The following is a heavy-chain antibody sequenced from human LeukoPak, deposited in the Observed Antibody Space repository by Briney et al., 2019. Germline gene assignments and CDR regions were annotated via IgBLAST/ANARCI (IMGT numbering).Heavy chain of an antibody. CDR3: ATSGSDSSGYYYYMDV. CDR2: FDHEDGET. V-gene: IGHV1-24*01. J-gene: IGHJ6*03. Sequence: GASVKVSCMVSGYTLTELSMHWVRQAPGKGLEWMGGFDHEDGETIYAQKFQGRVTTTVDTSTDTAYVELRSLRSEDTAVYYCATSGSDSSGYYYYMDVWGKGTTVTVSS. D-gene: IGHD6-25*01. CDR1: GYTLTELS.